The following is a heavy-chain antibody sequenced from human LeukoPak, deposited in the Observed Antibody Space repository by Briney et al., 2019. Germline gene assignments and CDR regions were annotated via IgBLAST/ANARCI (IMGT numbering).Heavy chain of an antibody. V-gene: IGHV1-8*01. Sequence: ASVKVSCKASGYTFTSYDINWVRQATGQGREWMGWMNPNSGNTGYAQKFQGRVTMTRNTSISTAYMELSSLRSEDTAVYYCASRDYYGSGNYYYMDVWGKGTTVTVSS. CDR2: MNPNSGNT. J-gene: IGHJ6*03. CDR1: GYTFTSYD. D-gene: IGHD3-10*01. CDR3: ASRDYYGSGNYYYMDV.